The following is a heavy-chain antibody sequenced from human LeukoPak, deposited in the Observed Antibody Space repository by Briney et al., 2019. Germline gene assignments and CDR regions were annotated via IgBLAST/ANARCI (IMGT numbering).Heavy chain of an antibody. CDR2: VWYDGSNK. CDR3: AREGGGLTVAGRRGIDY. J-gene: IGHJ4*02. D-gene: IGHD6-19*01. V-gene: IGHV3-33*01. Sequence: GRSLRLSCAASGFPFSSYGMHWVRQAPGKGLEWVAGVWYDGSNKYYVDSVRGRFTISRDNSKNTLYLQMNSLRAEDTAIYYCAREGGGLTVAGRRGIDYWGQGTLVTVSS. CDR1: GFPFSSYG.